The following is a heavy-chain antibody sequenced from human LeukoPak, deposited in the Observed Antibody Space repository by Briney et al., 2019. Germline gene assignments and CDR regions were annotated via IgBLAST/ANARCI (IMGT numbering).Heavy chain of an antibody. CDR3: TRGAEVSGYPVFQH. CDR1: GFTFSDYY. J-gene: IGHJ4*02. CDR2: IRNSGSAT. V-gene: IGHV3-11*01. D-gene: IGHD3-22*01. Sequence: KPGGSLRLSCTASGFTFSDYYVNWVRQAPGKGLEWISYIRNSGSATYYADSVEGRFTISRDNAKNSLYLQMNSLRPEDTAMYYCTRGAEVSGYPVFQHWGQGALVTVSS.